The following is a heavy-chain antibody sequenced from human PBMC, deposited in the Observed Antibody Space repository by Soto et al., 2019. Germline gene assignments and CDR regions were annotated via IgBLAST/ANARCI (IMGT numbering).Heavy chain of an antibody. J-gene: IGHJ6*02. D-gene: IGHD2-2*01. V-gene: IGHV4-39*01. CDR1: GDSISSKSYS. CDR3: AKLAGYCSGNSCHGDYAMDV. Sequence: SETLSLTCSVSGDSISSKSYSWGWIRQPPGKGLEWIGTFYYSENTYYNPSLKSRVTISVDTSKNQFSLKLSSVTAADTAVYYCAKLAGYCSGNSCHGDYAMDVWGQGTTVTVSS. CDR2: FYYSENT.